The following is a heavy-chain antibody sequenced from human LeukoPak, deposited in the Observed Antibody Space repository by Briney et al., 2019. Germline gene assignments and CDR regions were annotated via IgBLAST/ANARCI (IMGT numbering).Heavy chain of an antibody. CDR2: IYTSGST. V-gene: IGHV4-4*07. CDR3: ARAGGYCSSTSCYAFDY. CDR1: GGSISSYY. D-gene: IGHD2-2*01. J-gene: IGHJ4*02. Sequence: SETLSLTCTVSGGSISSYYWSWIRQPAGKGLEWIGRIYTSGSTNYNPSLKSRVTMSVDTSKNQFSLKLSSVTAADTAVYYCARAGGYCSSTSCYAFDYWGQGTLVTVSS.